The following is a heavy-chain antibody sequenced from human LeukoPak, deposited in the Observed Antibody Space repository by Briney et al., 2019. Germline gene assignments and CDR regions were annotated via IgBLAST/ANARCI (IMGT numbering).Heavy chain of an antibody. Sequence: GGSLRLSCAASGFTFRSYVMSWVRQAPGKGLEWVSAITGDGGGTDHADSVKGRFTISRDNSKNTLYLQMNSLRAEDTAVYYCAKETSSGNFVTIDCWGQGTLVTVSS. CDR3: AKETSSGNFVTIDC. CDR1: GFTFRSYV. J-gene: IGHJ4*02. CDR2: ITGDGGGT. V-gene: IGHV3-23*01. D-gene: IGHD1-26*01.